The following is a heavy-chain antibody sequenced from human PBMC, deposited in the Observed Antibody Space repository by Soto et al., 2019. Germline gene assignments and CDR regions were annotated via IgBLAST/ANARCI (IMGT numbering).Heavy chain of an antibody. V-gene: IGHV3-49*05. CDR3: AYYYDSSGYYFFVY. Sequence: EVQLVESGGGLVKPGRSLRLSCTASGFTFGDYAMSWFRQAPGKGLEWVGFIRSKAYGGTTEYAASVKGRFTISRDDSKSIAYLQMNSLKTEDTAVYYCAYYYDSSGYYFFVYWGQGTLVTVSS. CDR2: IRSKAYGGTT. CDR1: GFTFGDYA. D-gene: IGHD3-22*01. J-gene: IGHJ4*02.